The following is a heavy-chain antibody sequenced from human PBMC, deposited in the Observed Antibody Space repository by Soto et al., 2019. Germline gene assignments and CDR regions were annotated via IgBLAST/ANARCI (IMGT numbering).Heavy chain of an antibody. CDR1: GFSFSTSGAG. D-gene: IGHD1-1*01. Sequence: QITVKESGPTLVTPTQTLTLTCTFSGFSFSTSGAGVGWLRQPQGTALAWLALIFWNNDKRYTPSLNSRLTMPKDTSKNPVVLTMSNLDPVDTATYFCAHIRGASTTGGAFDIWGLGTKVTVSS. J-gene: IGHJ3*02. CDR3: AHIRGASTTGGAFDI. CDR2: IFWNNDK. V-gene: IGHV2-5*01.